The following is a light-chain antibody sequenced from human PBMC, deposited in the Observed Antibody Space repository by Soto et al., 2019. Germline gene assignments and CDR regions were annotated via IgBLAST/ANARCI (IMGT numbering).Light chain of an antibody. CDR3: QQSYSTPQELT. CDR1: QSISNY. V-gene: IGKV1-39*01. CDR2: AAS. J-gene: IGKJ4*01. Sequence: DIQMTQSPSSLSASVGDRVTITCRASQSISNYLNWYQQKPGKAPKLLIYAASSLQSGVPSRFSGSGSGPDFTLTISSLQPEDFATYYCQQSYSTPQELTFGGGTKVEI.